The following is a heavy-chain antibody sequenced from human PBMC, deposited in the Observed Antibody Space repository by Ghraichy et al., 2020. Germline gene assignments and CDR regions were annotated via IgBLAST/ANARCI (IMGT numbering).Heavy chain of an antibody. CDR1: GFTFSRYA. Sequence: GGSLRLSCAASGFTFSRYAMSWVRQAPGKGLEWVSGIGDSGGGTYYAGSVKGRFTISRDNSKNTLYLQMNSLRAEDTAVYYCAQLFASTFDYWGQGTLVTVSS. D-gene: IGHD2-2*01. CDR2: IGDSGGGT. CDR3: AQLFASTFDY. V-gene: IGHV3-23*01. J-gene: IGHJ4*02.